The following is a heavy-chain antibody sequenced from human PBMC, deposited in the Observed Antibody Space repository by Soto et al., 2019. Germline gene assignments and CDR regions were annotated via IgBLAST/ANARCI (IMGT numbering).Heavy chain of an antibody. J-gene: IGHJ4*02. CDR3: ARGTRFYYGSGSFASVIGFDY. CDR2: IIPIFGTA. D-gene: IGHD3-10*01. CDR1: GGTFSSYA. Sequence: SVKVSCKASGGTFSSYAISWVRQAPGQGLEWMGGIIPIFGTANCAQKFQGRVTITAHKSTSTAYLELSSLRSEDTAVYYCARGTRFYYGSGSFASVIGFDYWGQGTLGTVSS. V-gene: IGHV1-69*06.